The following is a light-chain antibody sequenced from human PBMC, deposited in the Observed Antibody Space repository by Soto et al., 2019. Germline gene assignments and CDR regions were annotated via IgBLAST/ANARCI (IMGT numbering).Light chain of an antibody. CDR2: AAS. CDR3: QQLKSNLIT. J-gene: IGKJ5*01. V-gene: IGKV1-9*01. CDR1: QGINRF. Sequence: DIKLTQSPCFLSASVGERVTLTCMASQGINRFLAWYQQKPGKAPKLLIYAASTLQSGVPSRFSGSGSGTEFTLTISSLQPEDFATYYCQQLKSNLITFGQGTRLEIK.